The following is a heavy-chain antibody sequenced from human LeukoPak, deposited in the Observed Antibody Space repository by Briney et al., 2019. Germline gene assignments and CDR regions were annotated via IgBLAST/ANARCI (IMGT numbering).Heavy chain of an antibody. CDR2: ISGSGGST. J-gene: IGHJ5*02. Sequence: GGSLRLSCAASGFTFSSYAMSWVRQAPGKGLEWVSAISGSGGSTYYADSVKGRFTISRDNSKNTLYLQMNSLRAEDTAVYYCARDQVVAATSNWFDPWGQGTLVTVSS. CDR1: GFTFSSYA. V-gene: IGHV3-23*01. D-gene: IGHD2-15*01. CDR3: ARDQVVAATSNWFDP.